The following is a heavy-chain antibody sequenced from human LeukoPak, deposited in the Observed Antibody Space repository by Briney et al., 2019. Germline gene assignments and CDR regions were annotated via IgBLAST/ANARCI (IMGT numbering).Heavy chain of an antibody. CDR2: ISSSGSTI. CDR1: GFTFSDYY. J-gene: IGHJ3*02. CDR3: AEAHLQLPDAFDI. Sequence: GGSLRLSCAASGFTFSDYYMSWIRQAPGKGLEWVSYISSSGSTIYYADSVKGRFTISRDNAKNSLYLQMNSLRAEDTAVYYCAEAHLQLPDAFDIWGQGTMVTVSS. V-gene: IGHV3-11*01. D-gene: IGHD2-2*01.